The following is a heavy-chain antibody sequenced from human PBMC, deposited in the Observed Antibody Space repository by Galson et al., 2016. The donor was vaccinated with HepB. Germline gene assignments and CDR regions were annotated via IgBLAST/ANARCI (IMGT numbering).Heavy chain of an antibody. CDR3: ARDVRASEDY. CDR2: ITRNTGTT. V-gene: IGHV3-48*02. Sequence: SLRLSCAASGFTFNNYDMHWFRQAPGKGLEWVACITRNTGTTLYADSVKGRFTISRDKAKTSLYLQMNSLRDEDTAVYYCARDVRASEDYWGQGTLVTVSS. J-gene: IGHJ4*02. CDR1: GFTFNNYD.